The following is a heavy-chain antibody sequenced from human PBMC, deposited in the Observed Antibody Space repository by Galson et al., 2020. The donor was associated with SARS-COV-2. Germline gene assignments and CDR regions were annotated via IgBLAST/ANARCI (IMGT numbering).Heavy chain of an antibody. CDR2: ISSSSSYI. J-gene: IGHJ6*03. V-gene: IGHV3-21*01. Sequence: KIGESLKISCAASGFTFSSYSMNWVRQAPGKGLEWVSSISSSSSYIYYADSVKGRFTIPRDNAKNSLYLQMNSLRAEDTAVYYCARDLDYSSSWYWEGQGYYYMDVWGKGTTVTVSS. D-gene: IGHD6-13*01. CDR1: GFTFSSYS. CDR3: ARDLDYSSSWYWEGQGYYYMDV.